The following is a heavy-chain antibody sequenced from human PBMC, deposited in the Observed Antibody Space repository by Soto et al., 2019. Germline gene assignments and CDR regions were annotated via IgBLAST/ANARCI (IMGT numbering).Heavy chain of an antibody. CDR1: GFTFSSYA. J-gene: IGHJ5*02. D-gene: IGHD2-2*01. Sequence: GGSLRLSCAASGFTFSSYAMSWVRQAPGKGLEWVSAISGSGGSTYYADSVKGRFTISRDNSKNTLYLQMNSLRAEDTAVYYCAKEDIVVVPAAIRWGRSLYNWFDPWGQGTLVTVSS. CDR2: ISGSGGST. V-gene: IGHV3-23*01. CDR3: AKEDIVVVPAAIRWGRSLYNWFDP.